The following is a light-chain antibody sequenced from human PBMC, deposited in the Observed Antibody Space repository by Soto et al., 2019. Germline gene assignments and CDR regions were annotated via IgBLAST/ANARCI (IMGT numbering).Light chain of an antibody. CDR3: QSYDSSPGPSV. CDR1: SSNIGAGYD. Sequence: QSVLTQPPSVSGAPGQRVTISCTGSSSNIGAGYDVHWYQQLPGTAPKLLIYGNSNRPSGVPDRFSGSKSGTSASLAITGLQAEDEADYYCQSYDSSPGPSVFGTGNKLTVL. J-gene: IGLJ1*01. V-gene: IGLV1-40*01. CDR2: GNS.